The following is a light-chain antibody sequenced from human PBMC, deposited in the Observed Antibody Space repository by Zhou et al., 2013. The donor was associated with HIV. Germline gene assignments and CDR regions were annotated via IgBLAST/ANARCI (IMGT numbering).Light chain of an antibody. V-gene: IGKV3-15*01. J-gene: IGKJ4*01. CDR1: QSVSNN. Sequence: EIVMTQSPATLSVSPGERATLSCRASQSVSNNLAWYQQKPGQTPRLLIYGASTRATGIPARFSGSGSGTEFTLTISSLQSEDFAVYYCQQYGTSLTFGGGTKVEIK. CDR2: GAS. CDR3: QQYGTSLT.